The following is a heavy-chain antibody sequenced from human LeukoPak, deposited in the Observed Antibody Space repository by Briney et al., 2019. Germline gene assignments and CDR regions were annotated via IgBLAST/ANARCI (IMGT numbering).Heavy chain of an antibody. D-gene: IGHD3-10*01. CDR3: ARPLMYYYGSETYFWFDP. CDR2: IKQDGSEQ. J-gene: IGHJ5*02. CDR1: GFTFSSYG. Sequence: GGTLRLSCAASGFTFSSYGMGWVRQAPGKGLEWVANIKQDGSEQYYVDSVKGRFTISRDNAKNSLSLQMNSLRAEDTAVYYCARPLMYYYGSETYFWFDPWGQGTLVTVSS. V-gene: IGHV3-7*01.